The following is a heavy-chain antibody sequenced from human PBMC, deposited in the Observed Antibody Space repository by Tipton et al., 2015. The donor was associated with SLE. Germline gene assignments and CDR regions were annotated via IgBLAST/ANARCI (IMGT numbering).Heavy chain of an antibody. CDR2: TSTFNGKT. Sequence: QLVQSGAEVKKPGASVKVCSKASGYTFTTYGGSWVRQAPGQGLEWMGWTSTFNGKTNYSQNFQGRVTVTTDSSTSTAYMELRSLRSDDTAVYYCAREHFYESSGYYLGFYYFDYWGQGTLVSVSS. CDR3: AREHFYESSGYYLGFYYFDY. D-gene: IGHD3-22*01. V-gene: IGHV1-18*01. CDR1: GYTFTTYG. J-gene: IGHJ4*02.